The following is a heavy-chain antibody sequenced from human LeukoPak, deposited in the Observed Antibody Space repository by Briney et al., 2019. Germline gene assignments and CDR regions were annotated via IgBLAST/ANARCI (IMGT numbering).Heavy chain of an antibody. V-gene: IGHV3-9*01. J-gene: IGHJ3*02. CDR3: ARSQQYVLRFLEWLFDAFDI. CDR1: GFTFDDYA. D-gene: IGHD3-3*01. Sequence: GGSLRLSCAASGFTFDDYAMHWVRQAPGKGLEWVSGISWNSGSIGYADSVKGRFTISRDNAKNSLYLQMNSLRAEDTAVYYCARSQQYVLRFLEWLFDAFDIWGQGTMVTVSS. CDR2: ISWNSGSI.